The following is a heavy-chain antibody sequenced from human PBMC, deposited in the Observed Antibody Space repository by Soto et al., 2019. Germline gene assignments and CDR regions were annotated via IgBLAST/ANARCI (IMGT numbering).Heavy chain of an antibody. CDR1: GYSFSNYW. CDR3: ARGESTPYYYYGMDV. V-gene: IGHV5-51*01. CDR2: IYPGDSDT. Sequence: PGESLKISCKGYGYSFSNYWIGWVRQMPGKGLEWMGIIYPGDSDTRYSPSFEGQVSISADKSISTAYLQWSSLKASDTAIYYCARGESTPYYYYGMDVWGQGTTVTV. D-gene: IGHD3-10*01. J-gene: IGHJ6*02.